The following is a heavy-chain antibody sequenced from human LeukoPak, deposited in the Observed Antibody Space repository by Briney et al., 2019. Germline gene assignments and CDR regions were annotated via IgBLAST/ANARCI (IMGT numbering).Heavy chain of an antibody. D-gene: IGHD1-26*01. Sequence: ALVKVSCKASGGTFSSYAISWVRQAPGQGLEWMGRIIPILGIANYAQKFQGRVTITADKSTSTAYMELSSLRSEDTAVYYCARDHSLVGALYYFDYWGQGTLVTVSS. CDR3: ARDHSLVGALYYFDY. CDR2: IIPILGIA. V-gene: IGHV1-69*04. J-gene: IGHJ4*02. CDR1: GGTFSSYA.